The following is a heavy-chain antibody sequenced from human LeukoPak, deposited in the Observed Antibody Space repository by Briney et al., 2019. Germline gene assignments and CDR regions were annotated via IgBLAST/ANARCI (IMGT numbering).Heavy chain of an antibody. CDR1: GFAFSSYA. Sequence: GGSLRLSCAASGFAFSSYAMSWVRQAPGKGLECVSAIGGSGGSTYYADSVKGRFTISRDNSKNTLYLQMNGLRAEDTAVYYCAKDEAYYGDYNYWGQGTLVTVSS. V-gene: IGHV3-23*01. CDR2: IGGSGGST. D-gene: IGHD4-17*01. CDR3: AKDEAYYGDYNY. J-gene: IGHJ4*02.